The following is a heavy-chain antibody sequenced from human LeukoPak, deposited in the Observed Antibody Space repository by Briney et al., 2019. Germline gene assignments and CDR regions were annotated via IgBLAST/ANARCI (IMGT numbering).Heavy chain of an antibody. CDR2: VYYSGST. V-gene: IGHV4-59*01. J-gene: IGHJ6*02. Sequence: PSETLSLTCTVSGGSISTYYSSWIREPPGKGLEWIGYVYYSGSTNYNPSLKSRVTISVDTSKNQFSLKLSSVTAADTAVYYCARANSSGWYSNHRYYYYGMDVWGQGTTVTVSS. CDR3: ARANSSGWYSNHRYYYYGMDV. D-gene: IGHD6-19*01. CDR1: GGSISTYY.